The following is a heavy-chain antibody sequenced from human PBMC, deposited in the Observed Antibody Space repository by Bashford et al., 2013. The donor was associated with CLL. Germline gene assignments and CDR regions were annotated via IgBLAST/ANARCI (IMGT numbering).Heavy chain of an antibody. CDR3: ARGSESTDFDY. V-gene: IGHV4-61*02. Sequence: SETLSLTCTVSGGSISSGSDSWSWIRQPAGKGLEWIGRVYASGSTYYNPSSRVESPFLIDTSKNQFSLKLSSVTAADTAVYYCARGSESTDFDYWGRGTLGHRLL. D-gene: IGHD2-2*01. CDR2: VYASGST. CDR1: GGSISSGSDS. J-gene: IGHJ4*01.